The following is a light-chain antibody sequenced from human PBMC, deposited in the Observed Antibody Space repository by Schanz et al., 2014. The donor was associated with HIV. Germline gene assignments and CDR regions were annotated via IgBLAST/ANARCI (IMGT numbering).Light chain of an antibody. CDR2: GAS. CDR3: QQRNTWPRT. V-gene: IGKV3D-20*02. CDR1: QSVSSNY. J-gene: IGKJ1*01. Sequence: EIVLTQSPGTLSLSPGERATLSCRASQSVSSNYLVWYQQKPGQAPRLLIYGASNRATGIPDRFSGRGSGTDFTLTISRLESEDFAFYYCQQRNTWPRTFGQGTKVEV.